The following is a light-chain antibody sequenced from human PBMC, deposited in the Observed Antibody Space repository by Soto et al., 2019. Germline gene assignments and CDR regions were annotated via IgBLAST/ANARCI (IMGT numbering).Light chain of an antibody. CDR3: QQYGNSPLT. CDR1: QSVSSSF. CDR2: GAS. V-gene: IGKV3-20*01. Sequence: EIVLTQSPGTLSLSPGERATLSCRASQSVSSSFLAWYQQKPGQAPRLLIYGASSRATGIPDRFSGSGSGTDFTLTISRLEPEDVAVYYCQQYGNSPLTFGGGTKVEMK. J-gene: IGKJ4*01.